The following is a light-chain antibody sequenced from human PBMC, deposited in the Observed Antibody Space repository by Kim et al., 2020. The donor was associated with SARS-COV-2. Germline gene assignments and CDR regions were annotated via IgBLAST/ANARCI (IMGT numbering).Light chain of an antibody. J-gene: IGKJ1*01. Sequence: RVAVTCRASQDINNHLAWYQQKPGKAPKLLIFAASTLQSGVPSRFRGSGSGTEFTLTVSSLQPEDFATYYCQQLDSYPWTFGQGTKVDIK. CDR2: AAS. CDR3: QQLDSYPWT. CDR1: QDINNH. V-gene: IGKV1-9*01.